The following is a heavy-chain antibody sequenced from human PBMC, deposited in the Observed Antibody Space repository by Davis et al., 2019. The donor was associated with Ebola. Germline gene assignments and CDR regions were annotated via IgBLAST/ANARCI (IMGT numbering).Heavy chain of an antibody. J-gene: IGHJ4*02. CDR3: ARDKVIIEFDY. Sequence: ASVKVSCKASGYTFSDYVIHWVRQAPGQRLEWMGWINAGNGNTKYSQKFQGRVTITRDTSASTAYMELSRLRSDDTAVYYCARDKVIIEFDYWGQGTLVTVSS. D-gene: IGHD3-3*01. CDR1: GYTFSDYV. V-gene: IGHV1-3*01. CDR2: INAGNGNT.